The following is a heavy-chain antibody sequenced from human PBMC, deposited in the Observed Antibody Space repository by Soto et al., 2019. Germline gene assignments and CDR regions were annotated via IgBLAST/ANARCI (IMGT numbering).Heavy chain of an antibody. CDR3: ARGGISIGPNWFDP. V-gene: IGHV1-69*12. D-gene: IGHD3-16*02. CDR2: IIPIFGTA. Sequence: QVQLVQSGAEVKKPGSSVKVSCKASGGTFSSYAISWVRQAPGQGLEWMGGIIPIFGTANYAQKFQGRVTITADESTSTAYMEPSSLRSEDTAVYYCARGGISIGPNWFDPWGQGTLVTVSS. CDR1: GGTFSSYA. J-gene: IGHJ5*02.